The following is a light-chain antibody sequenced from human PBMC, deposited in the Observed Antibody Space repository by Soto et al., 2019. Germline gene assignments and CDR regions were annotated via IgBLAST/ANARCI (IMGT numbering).Light chain of an antibody. CDR1: SSDVGGYNY. CDR2: DVS. V-gene: IGLV2-11*01. Sequence: QSALTQPRSVSGSPGQSVTISCTGTSSDVGGYNYVSWYQQHPGKAPKLMIDDVSKRPSGVPDRFSGSKSGNTASLTIAGLQAEDEADYYCCSYAGSYTWVFGGRTKVTVL. J-gene: IGLJ3*02. CDR3: CSYAGSYTWV.